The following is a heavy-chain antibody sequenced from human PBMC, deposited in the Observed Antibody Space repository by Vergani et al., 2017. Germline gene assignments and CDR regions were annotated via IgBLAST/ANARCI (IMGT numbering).Heavy chain of an antibody. CDR3: ARVGSTTTVGTPGGNDYYYGMDV. CDR2: IYYSGRT. D-gene: IGHD4-23*01. Sequence: QVQLQESGPGLVKPSETLSLTCTVSGGSVSSGSYYWSWIRQPPGKGLEWLGYIYYSGRTNYNPSLKSRVTISVDTSKNQFSLKLSSVTAADTAGYYCARVGSTTTVGTPGGNDYYYGMDVWGQGTTVTVSS. V-gene: IGHV4-61*01. CDR1: GGSVSSGSYY. J-gene: IGHJ6*02.